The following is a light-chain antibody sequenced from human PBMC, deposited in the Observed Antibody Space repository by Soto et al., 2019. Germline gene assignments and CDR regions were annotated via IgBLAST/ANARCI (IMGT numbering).Light chain of an antibody. Sequence: EIVLTQSPGTLSLSPGERATLSCRASQSVSSSYLAWYQQKPGQAPRILIYGASSRATGIPDRFSGSGSETDFTLTISRLEPEDFAVYYCQQYGTSPPMYTFGQGTKLEIK. CDR1: QSVSSSY. V-gene: IGKV3-20*01. CDR2: GAS. J-gene: IGKJ2*01. CDR3: QQYGTSPPMYT.